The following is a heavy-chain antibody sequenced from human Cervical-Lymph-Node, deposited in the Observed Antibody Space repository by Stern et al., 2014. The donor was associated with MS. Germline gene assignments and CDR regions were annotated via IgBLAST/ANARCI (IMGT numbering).Heavy chain of an antibody. J-gene: IGHJ4*02. CDR1: GYTFSNYA. Sequence: QVQLLESGPEVKKPGASVNVSCKASGYTFSNYAIHWGRQAPGQKLEWMGWINAGTGRTKYSQNFQGRVTITRDTSANTVYMEMRSLRSEDTSVYYCARGLGVDLVTAFFHWGQGTLVTVSA. CDR2: INAGTGRT. D-gene: IGHD2-21*02. V-gene: IGHV1-3*01. CDR3: ARGLGVDLVTAFFH.